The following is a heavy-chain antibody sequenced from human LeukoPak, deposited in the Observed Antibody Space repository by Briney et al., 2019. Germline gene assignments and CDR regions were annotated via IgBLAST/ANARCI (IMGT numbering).Heavy chain of an antibody. V-gene: IGHV1-69*13. J-gene: IGHJ4*02. CDR3: AESGGHWGSPSCYRGGDY. CDR1: GGTFSSYA. CDR2: IIPIFGTA. Sequence: SVKVSCKASGGTFSSYAISWVRQAPGQGLEWMGGIIPIFGTANYAQKFQGRVTITADESTSTAYMELSSLRSEDTAVYYCAESGGHWGSPSCYRGGDYGGQGTLVTVSS. D-gene: IGHD2-2*02.